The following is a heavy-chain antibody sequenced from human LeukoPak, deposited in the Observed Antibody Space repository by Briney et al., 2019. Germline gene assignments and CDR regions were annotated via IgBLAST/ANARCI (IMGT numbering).Heavy chain of an antibody. J-gene: IGHJ4*02. CDR2: IKEDGSET. V-gene: IGHV3-7*03. D-gene: IGHD1-26*01. CDR1: GFTFSSYG. Sequence: PGGSLRLSCAASGFTFSSYGMSWVRQAPGKGLEWVANIKEDGSETYYVDSVKGRFTISRDNGKESLYLHMTSLRAEDTAVYYCAKDLWELLPFDYWGQGTLVTVSS. CDR3: AKDLWELLPFDY.